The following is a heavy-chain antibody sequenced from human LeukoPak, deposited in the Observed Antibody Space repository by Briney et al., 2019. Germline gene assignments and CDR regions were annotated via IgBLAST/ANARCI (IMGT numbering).Heavy chain of an antibody. CDR2: INPNSGGT. V-gene: IGHV1-2*02. J-gene: IGHJ6*02. CDR3: ARGGPAAHNWYYYYYGMDV. Sequence: AXVKVSCKAXGYTFTXYYMHWVRQAPGQGLEWMGWINPNSGGTNYAQKFQGRVTMTRDTSISTAYMELSRLRSDDTAVYYCARGGPAAHNWYYYYYGMDVWGQGTTVTVS. CDR1: GYTFTXYY. D-gene: IGHD2-2*01.